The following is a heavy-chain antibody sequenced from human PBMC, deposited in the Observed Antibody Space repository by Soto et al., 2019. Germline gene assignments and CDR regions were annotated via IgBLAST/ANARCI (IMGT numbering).Heavy chain of an antibody. CDR2: IYHSGST. CDR3: AGDPELELRRLVYYYGMDV. D-gene: IGHD1-7*01. CDR1: GGSISSSNW. V-gene: IGHV4-4*02. Sequence: SETLSLTCAVSGGSISSSNWWSWVRQPPGKGLEWIGEIYHSGSTNYNPSLKSRVTISVDKSKNQFSLKLSSVTAADTAVYYCAGDPELELRRLVYYYGMDVWGQGTTVTVSS. J-gene: IGHJ6*02.